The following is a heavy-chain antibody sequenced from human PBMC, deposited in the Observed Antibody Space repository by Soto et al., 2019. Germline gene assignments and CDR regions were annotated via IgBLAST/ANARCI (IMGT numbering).Heavy chain of an antibody. D-gene: IGHD3-3*01. CDR2: ISYDGSNK. V-gene: IGHV3-30-3*01. J-gene: IGHJ4*02. CDR3: ARDSYDFDYFDY. Sequence: GGSLRLSCAASGFTFSSYAMHWVRQAPGKGLEWVAVISYDGSNKYYADSVKGRFTISRDNSKNTLYLQMNSLRAEDTAVYYCARDSYDFDYFDYWGQGTLVTVSS. CDR1: GFTFSSYA.